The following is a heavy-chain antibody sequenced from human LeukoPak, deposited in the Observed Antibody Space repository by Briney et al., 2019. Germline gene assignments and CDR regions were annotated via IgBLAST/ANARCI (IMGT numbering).Heavy chain of an antibody. V-gene: IGHV3-23*01. CDR2: ISGRGDAK. CDR1: GFAFSTYA. D-gene: IGHD2/OR15-2a*01. J-gene: IGHJ4*02. Sequence: GGSLRLSCAASGFAFSTYAMNWVRQAPGKGLEWVSIISGRGDAKYYGDSVKGRFTISRDNSKNTLSLQMSSLRAEDTAVYYCAKGGQVVPSTTRHFDYWGQGTLVTVSS. CDR3: AKGGQVVPSTTRHFDY.